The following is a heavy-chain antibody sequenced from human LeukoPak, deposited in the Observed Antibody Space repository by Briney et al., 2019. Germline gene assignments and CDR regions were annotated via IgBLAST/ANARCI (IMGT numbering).Heavy chain of an antibody. CDR1: GFTFSDYE. J-gene: IGHJ4*02. CDR3: AKVSGYCSGGSCYLDY. V-gene: IGHV3-23*01. D-gene: IGHD2-15*01. Sequence: AGGSLRLSSAASGFTFSDYEMSWVPPGPGKGLEWGLAICGSGGSTYYADSVRVRFTISTDNSKNTLYLQMNSLRAEDTAVYYCAKVSGYCSGGSCYLDYWGEGTLVTVSS. CDR2: ICGSGGST.